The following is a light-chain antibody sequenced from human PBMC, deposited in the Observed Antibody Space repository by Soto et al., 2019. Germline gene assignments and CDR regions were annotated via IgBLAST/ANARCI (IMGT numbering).Light chain of an antibody. CDR1: QDIRNY. V-gene: IGKV1-33*01. Sequence: DIQMTQSPSSLSASVGDRVTITCQASQDIRNYLNWYQQKPGKAPKLLIYDVSNLKIGVPSRFSGSGSEADFTFTSSSLQPEDIATYYCQQYDNLPLTFGQGTKLVIK. CDR2: DVS. J-gene: IGKJ2*01. CDR3: QQYDNLPLT.